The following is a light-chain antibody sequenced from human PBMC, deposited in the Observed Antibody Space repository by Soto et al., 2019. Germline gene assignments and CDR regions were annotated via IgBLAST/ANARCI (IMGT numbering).Light chain of an antibody. J-gene: IGLJ3*02. CDR1: SSDVGAYNY. CDR2: GIR. V-gene: IGLV2-14*01. CDR3: SQYSGSSTPWV. Sequence: SALTQPDSVSGSPGKSVTISCTGTSSDVGAYNYVSWHQQHPGYAPKLMYYGIRNRPSVASNRFSCSKSCYKASLTISGRQAADEADDYCSQYSGSSTPWVFGGGTKLTVL.